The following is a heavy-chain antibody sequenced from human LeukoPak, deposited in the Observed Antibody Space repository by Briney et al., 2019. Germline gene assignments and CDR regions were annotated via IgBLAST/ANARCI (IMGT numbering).Heavy chain of an antibody. CDR3: ARGQPDSSGLSPLPFDY. J-gene: IGHJ4*02. CDR1: GYTFTGYY. CDR2: INPNSGGT. V-gene: IGHV1-2*04. Sequence: ASVKVSCKASGYTFTGYYMHWVRQAPGQGLEWMGWINPNSGGTNYAQKFQGWVTMTRDTSISTAYMELSGLRSDDTAVYYCARGQPDSSGLSPLPFDYWGQGTLVTVSS. D-gene: IGHD6-19*01.